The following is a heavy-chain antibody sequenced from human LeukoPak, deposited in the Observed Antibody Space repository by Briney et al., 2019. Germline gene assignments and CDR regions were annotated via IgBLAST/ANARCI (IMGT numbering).Heavy chain of an antibody. D-gene: IGHD2-2*01. V-gene: IGHV3-21*01. CDR3: ARDSTSCSY. CDR1: GFIVSSNY. Sequence: PGGSLRLSCAASGFIVSSNYMSWVRQAPGKGLEWVSSISSSSSYIYYADSVKGRFTISRDNAKNSLYLQMNSLRAEDTAVYYCARDSTSCSYWGQGTLVTVSS. CDR2: ISSSSSYI. J-gene: IGHJ4*02.